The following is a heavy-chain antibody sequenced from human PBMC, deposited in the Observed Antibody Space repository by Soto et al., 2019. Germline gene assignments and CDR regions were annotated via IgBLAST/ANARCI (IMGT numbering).Heavy chain of an antibody. D-gene: IGHD5-12*01. Sequence: GASVKLSCKASGDTFTSYGISWVRQAPGQGLEWMGWISAYNGNTSYAQKFQGRVTMTRDTSASTAYMELSSLRSEDTAVYYCARAYGGYADYWGQGALVTVSS. CDR3: ARAYGGYADY. V-gene: IGHV1-18*01. J-gene: IGHJ4*02. CDR2: ISAYNGNT. CDR1: GDTFTSYG.